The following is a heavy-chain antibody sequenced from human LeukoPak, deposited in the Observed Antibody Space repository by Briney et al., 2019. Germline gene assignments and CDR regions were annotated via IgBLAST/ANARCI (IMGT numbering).Heavy chain of an antibody. D-gene: IGHD4-17*01. V-gene: IGHV3-48*01. CDR3: ARRGETGWFDC. CDR2: IGSRSSTI. J-gene: IGHJ4*02. Sequence: PGESLTLSCAASGFTFNSYSMNWVRKAPGKGLEWVSYIGSRSSTIYYAESVKCQFTISRENSKNTQYLQMNSLRAEDTVVYYCARRGETGWFDCWGRGALVTVSS. CDR1: GFTFNSYS.